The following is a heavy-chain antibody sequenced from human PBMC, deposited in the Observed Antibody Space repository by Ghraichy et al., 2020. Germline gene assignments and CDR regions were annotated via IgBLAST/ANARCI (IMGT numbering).Heavy chain of an antibody. CDR1: GGSFSGYY. CDR2: INHSGST. J-gene: IGHJ6*02. V-gene: IGHV4-34*01. D-gene: IGHD1-26*01. Sequence: SETLSLTCAVYGGSFSGYYWSWIRQPPGKGLEWIGEINHSGSTNYNPSLKSRVTISVDTSKNQFSLKLSSVTAADTAVYYCARGVGATTINYYYYYGMDVWGQGTTVTVSS. CDR3: ARGVGATTINYYYYYGMDV.